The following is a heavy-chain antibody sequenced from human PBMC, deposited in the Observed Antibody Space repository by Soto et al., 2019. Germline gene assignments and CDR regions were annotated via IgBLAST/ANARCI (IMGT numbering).Heavy chain of an antibody. V-gene: IGHV4-39*02. J-gene: IGHJ5*01. CDR2: IYYSGST. D-gene: IGHD3-3*01. CDR3: AGNYDFWRTNCFDS. CDR1: GGSISSSSYY. Sequence: SETLSLTCTVSGGSISSSSYYWGWIRQPPGKGLEWIGSIYYSGSTYYNPSLKSRVTISVATPTTPSPLPLSSVPAAHTAVYYCAGNYDFWRTNCFDSWGQGILVTRSS.